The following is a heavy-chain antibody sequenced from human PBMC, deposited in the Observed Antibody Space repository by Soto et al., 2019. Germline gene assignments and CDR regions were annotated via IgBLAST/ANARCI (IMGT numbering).Heavy chain of an antibody. CDR1: GYTFTSYG. J-gene: IGHJ4*02. Sequence: GASVKVSCKASGYTFTSYGISWVRQAPGQGLEWMGWISAYNGNTNYAQKLQGRVTMTTDTSTSTAYMELRSLRSDDTAVYYCARGQLDYGDPTVLDYWGQGTLVTVSS. CDR2: ISAYNGNT. CDR3: ARGQLDYGDPTVLDY. D-gene: IGHD4-17*01. V-gene: IGHV1-18*01.